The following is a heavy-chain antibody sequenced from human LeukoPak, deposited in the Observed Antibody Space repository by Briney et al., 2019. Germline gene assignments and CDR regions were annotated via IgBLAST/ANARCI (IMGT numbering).Heavy chain of an antibody. CDR2: RSISHSETT. CDR1: GDSISAYS. J-gene: IGHJ5*02. V-gene: IGHV4-59*08. D-gene: IGHD1-1*01. Sequence: NPSETLSLTCTVSGDSISAYSWSWIRQPPGKGLEWIGYRSISHSETTNCNPSLRSRVTISVDTSKNQFSLKLTSVTAADTAVYYCARPVPSRLGWFDPWGQGTLVTVSS. CDR3: ARPVPSRLGWFDP.